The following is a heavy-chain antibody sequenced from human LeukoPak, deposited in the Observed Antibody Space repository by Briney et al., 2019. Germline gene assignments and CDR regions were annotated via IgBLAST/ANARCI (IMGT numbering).Heavy chain of an antibody. CDR3: ASLRTRYYQYDLDV. V-gene: IGHV4-34*01. J-gene: IGHJ6*04. CDR1: GGSFSNYY. CDR2: INYSGST. Sequence: SETLSLTCAIYGGSFSNYYWSWIRQSPAKGLEWIGEINYSGSTSYNLPLKSRVTISVDMSKNQFSLDLSSVTAADTAVYYCASLRTRYYQYDLDVWGKGTPVTVSS.